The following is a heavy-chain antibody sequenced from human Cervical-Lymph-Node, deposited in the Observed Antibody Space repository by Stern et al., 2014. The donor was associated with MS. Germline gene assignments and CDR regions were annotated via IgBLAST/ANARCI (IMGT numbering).Heavy chain of an antibody. CDR1: GGSFSNSA. V-gene: IGHV1-69*01. J-gene: IGHJ4*02. Sequence: VQLVESGPEVQKPGSSVMVSCKASGGSFSNSAISWVRKAPGQGLEWMGGLIPIFGTANYAQKFHDRVKITADESTSTSYMELSSLTSEDTAVYFCARSIDFGDYGPLDYWGQGTLVIVSS. D-gene: IGHD4-17*01. CDR3: ARSIDFGDYGPLDY. CDR2: LIPIFGTA.